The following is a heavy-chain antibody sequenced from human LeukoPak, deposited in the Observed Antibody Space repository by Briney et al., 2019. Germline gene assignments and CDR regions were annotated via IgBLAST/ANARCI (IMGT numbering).Heavy chain of an antibody. CDR1: GYTFTSYY. CDR3: ARGVAGYCSSTSCSHNWFDP. D-gene: IGHD2-2*01. CDR2: INPSGGST. Sequence: ASVKVSCKASGYTFTSYYMHWVRQAPGQGLEWMGIINPSGGSTSYAQKFQGRVTMTRDTSTSTVYMELSSLRSEDTAVYYCARGVAGYCSSTSCSHNWFDPWGQGTLVTVSS. V-gene: IGHV1-46*01. J-gene: IGHJ5*02.